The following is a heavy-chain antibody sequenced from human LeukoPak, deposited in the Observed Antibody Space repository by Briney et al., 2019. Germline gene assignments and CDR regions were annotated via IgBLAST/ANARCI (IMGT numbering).Heavy chain of an antibody. CDR3: ATAKGYSSGWYAY. Sequence: SETLSLTCAVYGGSFSGYYWSWIRQPPGKGLEWIGEINHSGSTNYNPSLKSRVTISVDTSKNQFSLKLSSVTAADTAVYYCATAKGYSSGWYAYWGQGTLVTVSS. V-gene: IGHV4-34*01. D-gene: IGHD6-19*01. CDR1: GGSFSGYY. J-gene: IGHJ4*02. CDR2: INHSGST.